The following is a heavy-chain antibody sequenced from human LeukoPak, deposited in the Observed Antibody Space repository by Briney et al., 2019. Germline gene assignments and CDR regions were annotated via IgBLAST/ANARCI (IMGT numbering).Heavy chain of an antibody. CDR2: INPSGGST. Sequence: ASVKVSCKASGYTITGYYMHWVRQAPGQGLEWMGIINPSGGSTSYAQKFQGRVTMTRDTSTSTVYMELSSLRSEDTAVYYCARVSGMGMDVWGQGTTVTVSS. CDR1: GYTITGYY. J-gene: IGHJ6*02. V-gene: IGHV1-46*01. D-gene: IGHD2-15*01. CDR3: ARVSGMGMDV.